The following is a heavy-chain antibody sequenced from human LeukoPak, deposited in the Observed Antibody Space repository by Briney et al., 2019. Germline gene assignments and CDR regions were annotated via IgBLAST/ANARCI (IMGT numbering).Heavy chain of an antibody. D-gene: IGHD6-19*01. V-gene: IGHV4-34*01. CDR3: ARTKQWLVPDY. CDR1: GGSFSGYY. CDR2: INHSGST. J-gene: IGHJ4*02. Sequence: SGTLSLTCAVYGGSFSGYYWSWIRQPPGKGLEWIGEINHSGSTNYNPSLKSRVTISVDTSKNQFSLKLSSVTAADTAVYYCARTKQWLVPDYWGQGTLVTVSS.